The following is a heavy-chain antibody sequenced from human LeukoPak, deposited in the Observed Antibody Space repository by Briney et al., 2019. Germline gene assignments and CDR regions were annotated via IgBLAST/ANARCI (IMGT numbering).Heavy chain of an antibody. CDR2: INPNSGGT. V-gene: IGHV1-2*02. Sequence: GASVKVSCKASGYTFTGYYMHWVRQAPGQGLEWMGWINPNSGGTNYAQKFQGRVTMTRDTSITTAYMELSRLRSDDTAVYYCARGGVVVVANKFDPWGQGTLVTVSS. CDR1: GYTFTGYY. J-gene: IGHJ5*02. D-gene: IGHD2-15*01. CDR3: ARGGVVVVANKFDP.